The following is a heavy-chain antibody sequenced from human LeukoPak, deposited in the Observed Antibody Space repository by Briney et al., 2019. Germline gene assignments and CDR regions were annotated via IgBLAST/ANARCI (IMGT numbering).Heavy chain of an antibody. CDR3: ARDDDYVWGSYPHGAFDI. CDR1: GFTFSSYA. CDR2: ISGSGGRT. V-gene: IGHV3-23*01. Sequence: GGSLRLSCAASGFTFSSYAMSWVRQAPGKGLEWVSSISGSGGRTHYADSVRGRFTISRDNSKNTLYLQMNSLRAEDTAVYYCARDDDYVWGSYPHGAFDIWGQGTMVTVSS. J-gene: IGHJ3*02. D-gene: IGHD3-16*02.